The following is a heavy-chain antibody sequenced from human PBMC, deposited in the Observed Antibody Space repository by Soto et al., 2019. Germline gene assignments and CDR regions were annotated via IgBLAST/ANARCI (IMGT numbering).Heavy chain of an antibody. CDR3: AKEDTTSGSLDY. CDR1: GFPFGENA. V-gene: IGHV3-23*01. J-gene: IGHJ4*02. CDR2: ISDSGATT. D-gene: IGHD6-19*01. Sequence: GWSLGLSCAASGFPFGENAMSWVRQAPGKGLEWVSGISDSGATTYYADSVRGRFTISRDNSKNTLYLQMKSLRAEDSASYSCAKEDTTSGSLDYWGKGALVTVS.